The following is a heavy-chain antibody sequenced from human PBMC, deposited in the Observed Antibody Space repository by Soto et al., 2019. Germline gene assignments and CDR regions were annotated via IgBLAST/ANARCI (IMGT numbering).Heavy chain of an antibody. V-gene: IGHV4-59*11. CDR2: IYYNGNT. J-gene: IGHJ4*02. D-gene: IGHD7-27*01. Sequence: QVQLQESGPGLVKPSETLSLTCSVSGGSISNHYWSWIRQPPGKGLEWIGYIYYNGNTNYNPSLKSRSTMSVYTSRNQISLKLTTVTAADTAVYYCTRANCYSEYWGQATLVTVSS. CDR1: GGSISNHY. CDR3: TRANCYSEY.